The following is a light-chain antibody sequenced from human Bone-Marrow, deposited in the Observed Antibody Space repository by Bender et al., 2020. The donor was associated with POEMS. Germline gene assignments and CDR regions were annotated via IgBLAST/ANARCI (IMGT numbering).Light chain of an antibody. CDR2: NDN. CDR1: NIEHKS. Sequence: SYVLSQPPSVSVAPGKTVTIVCGGNNIEHKSVHWYQQKAGQAPVVVLYNDNVRPSGVPDRFSGSNAGHAATLNIARVEAVDEAEYYCQVWDIPSDHQVFGPGTTVTV. V-gene: IGLV3-21*03. CDR3: QVWDIPSDHQV. J-gene: IGLJ1*01.